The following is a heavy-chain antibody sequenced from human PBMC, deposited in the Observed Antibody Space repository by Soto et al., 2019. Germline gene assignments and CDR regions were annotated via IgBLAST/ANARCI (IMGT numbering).Heavy chain of an antibody. J-gene: IGHJ6*02. CDR1: GGSISSYY. Sequence: PSETLSLTCTVSGGSISSYYWSWIRQPPGKGLEWIGYIYYSGSTNYNPSLKSRVTISVDTSKNQFSLKLSSVTAADTAVYYCARDQGIRVQPRGYYYYGMDVWGQGTTVTVSS. CDR2: IYYSGST. D-gene: IGHD6-6*01. V-gene: IGHV4-59*01. CDR3: ARDQGIRVQPRGYYYYGMDV.